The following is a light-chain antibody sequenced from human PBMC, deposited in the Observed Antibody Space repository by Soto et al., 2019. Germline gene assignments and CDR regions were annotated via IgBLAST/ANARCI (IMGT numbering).Light chain of an antibody. CDR1: QIVSTTF. Sequence: EIVLTQSPGTLSLSPGERATLSCRASQIVSTTFLAWYQQEPGQAPRLLIYGSSSRAPGIPDRFSGSGSGTDFTLTISRLEPEDFAVYYCQQYGTSPMYTFGQGTK. CDR3: QQYGTSPMYT. CDR2: GSS. J-gene: IGKJ2*01. V-gene: IGKV3-20*01.